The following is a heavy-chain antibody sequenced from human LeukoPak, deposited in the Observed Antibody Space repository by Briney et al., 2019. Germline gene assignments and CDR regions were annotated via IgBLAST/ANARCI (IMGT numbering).Heavy chain of an antibody. D-gene: IGHD3-22*01. Sequence: PSETLSLTCTVSGGSVSSGSYYWSWIRQPPGKGLEWIGYIYYSGSTNYNPSLKGRVTISVDTSKNQFSLKLSSVTAADTAVYYCARSAEYYYDSSGYFDYWGQGTLVTVSS. CDR2: IYYSGST. CDR1: GGSVSSGSYY. V-gene: IGHV4-61*01. J-gene: IGHJ4*02. CDR3: ARSAEYYYDSSGYFDY.